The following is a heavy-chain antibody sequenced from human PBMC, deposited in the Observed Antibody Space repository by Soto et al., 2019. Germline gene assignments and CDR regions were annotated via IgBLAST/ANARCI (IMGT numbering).Heavy chain of an antibody. Sequence: ASVKVSCKASGYTFTRYGISWVRQAPGRGLEWMGWSSTSIIDTRFAQKFQGRVTMTTDTSTSTAYMELRSLGSDDTAVYYCARDWRCSGGTCSDTFDIWGQGTMVTVS. CDR1: GYTFTRYG. J-gene: IGHJ3*02. CDR3: ARDWRCSGGTCSDTFDI. CDR2: SSTSIIDT. V-gene: IGHV1-18*01. D-gene: IGHD2-15*01.